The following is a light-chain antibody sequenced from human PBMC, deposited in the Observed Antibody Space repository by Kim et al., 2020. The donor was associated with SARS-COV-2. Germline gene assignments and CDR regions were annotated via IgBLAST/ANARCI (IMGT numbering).Light chain of an antibody. V-gene: IGKV1-39*01. CDR2: AAS. J-gene: IGKJ2*01. Sequence: ASVGERVTTTCRASQTFSSFLNWYQQKPGKAPKLLIFAASSLQSGVPSRFSGSGSGTEFTLTISSLQPEDFATYYCQQSYSSPYTFGQGTKLEI. CDR1: QTFSSF. CDR3: QQSYSSPYT.